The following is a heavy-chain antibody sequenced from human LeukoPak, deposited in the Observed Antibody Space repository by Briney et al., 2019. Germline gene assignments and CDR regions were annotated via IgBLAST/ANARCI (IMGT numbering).Heavy chain of an antibody. D-gene: IGHD2-2*01. CDR1: GFIFSNYD. Sequence: GGSLRLSCTASGFIFSNYDIHWVRQAPGKGLEWVAVIWYDGSNKYYADSVKGRFTISRDNSKHTLYLQINSLRAGDTAVYYCARGVTRYCSSTSCYYFDYWGQGTLVTVSS. CDR3: ARGVTRYCSSTSCYYFDY. CDR2: IWYDGSNK. V-gene: IGHV3-33*08. J-gene: IGHJ4*02.